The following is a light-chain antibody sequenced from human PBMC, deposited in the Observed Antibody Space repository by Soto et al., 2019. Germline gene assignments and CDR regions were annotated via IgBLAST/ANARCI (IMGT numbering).Light chain of an antibody. J-gene: IGLJ1*01. CDR1: SSDVGGYNY. CDR2: EVD. V-gene: IGLV2-8*01. CDR3: SSYGGSSNYV. Sequence: QSALTQPPSASGSPGQSVTISCTGTSSDVGGYNYVSWYQQHPGKAPKLIIYEVDKRPSGVPDRFSGSKSGDTASLTVSGLQAEDDADYYCSSYGGSSNYVFGTGTKVTVL.